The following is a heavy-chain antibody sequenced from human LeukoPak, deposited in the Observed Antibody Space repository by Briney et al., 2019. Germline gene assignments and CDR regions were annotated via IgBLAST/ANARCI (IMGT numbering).Heavy chain of an antibody. CDR3: AKEKAAYCSSTSCFDGYDY. Sequence: PGGSLRLSCAASGFTFSSYAMSWVRQAPGKGLEWVSAFSGSGGSTYYADSVKGRFSISRDNSKNTLYLQLNSLRAEDTAVYYCAKEKAAYCSSTSCFDGYDYWGQGTLVTVSS. V-gene: IGHV3-23*01. CDR1: GFTFSSYA. J-gene: IGHJ4*02. D-gene: IGHD2-2*01. CDR2: FSGSGGST.